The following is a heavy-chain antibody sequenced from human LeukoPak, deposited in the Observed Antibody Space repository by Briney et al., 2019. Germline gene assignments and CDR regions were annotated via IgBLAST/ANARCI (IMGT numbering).Heavy chain of an antibody. D-gene: IGHD1-26*01. CDR3: ARDLSYYCY. V-gene: IGHV3-21*01. CDR1: GFTFSSYS. J-gene: IGHJ4*02. CDR2: ISSSSSYI. Sequence: GGSLRLSCAASGFTFSSYSMNWVRQAPGKGLEWVSSISSSSSYICYADSVKGRFTISRDNAKNSLYLQMNSLRAEDTAVYYCARDLSYYCYWGQGTLVTVSS.